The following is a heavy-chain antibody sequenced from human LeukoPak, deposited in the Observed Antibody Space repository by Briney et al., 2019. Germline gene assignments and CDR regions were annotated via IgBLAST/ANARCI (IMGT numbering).Heavy chain of an antibody. CDR2: IYYSGST. CDR3: ARALDGCNAFDY. J-gene: IGHJ4*02. Sequence: SETLSLTCAVYGGSFSGYYWSWIRQPPGKGLEWIGYIYYSGSTNYNPSLKSRVTISVDTSKNQFSLKLSSVTAADTAVYYCARALDGCNAFDYWGQGTLVTVSS. CDR1: GGSFSGYY. V-gene: IGHV4-59*01. D-gene: IGHD5-24*01.